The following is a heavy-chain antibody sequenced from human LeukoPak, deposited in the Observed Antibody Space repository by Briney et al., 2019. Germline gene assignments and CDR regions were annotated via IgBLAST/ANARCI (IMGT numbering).Heavy chain of an antibody. CDR3: ARASPDYYDSSGYPPGLYYFDY. CDR2: IYSGGST. J-gene: IGHJ4*02. D-gene: IGHD3-22*01. Sequence: GGSLRLSCAASGFTVSSNYMSWVRQAPGKGLEWVSVIYSGGSTYYADSVKGRFTTSRDNSKNTLYLQMNSLRAEDTAVYYCARASPDYYDSSGYPPGLYYFDYWGQGTLVTVSS. V-gene: IGHV3-66*01. CDR1: GFTVSSNY.